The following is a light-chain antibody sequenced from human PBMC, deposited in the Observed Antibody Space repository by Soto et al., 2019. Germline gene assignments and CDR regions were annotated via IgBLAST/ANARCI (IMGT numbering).Light chain of an antibody. CDR2: STS. V-gene: IGKV1-39*01. J-gene: IGKJ4*01. CDR3: QQSASFPLT. Sequence: DIEMTQSPSSLSASIGDTVSFTCRASQTISNSLTWYQQKPGRAPKLLISSTSNLQPGVPSTLSVSGSGTDFTLTISSLLPDDVATYYCQQSASFPLTFGGGTKVEIK. CDR1: QTISNS.